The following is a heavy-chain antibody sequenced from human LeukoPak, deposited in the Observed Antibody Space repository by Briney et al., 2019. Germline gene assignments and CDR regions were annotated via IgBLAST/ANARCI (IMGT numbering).Heavy chain of an antibody. CDR1: GGTFTSYD. J-gene: IGHJ4*02. CDR2: INPKSGGT. Sequence: ASVKVSCKASGGTFTSYDINWVRQAPGQGLEWMGWINPKSGGTKYAQKFQGRVTLTGDTSISTDYMEMSSLTSDDTAVYYCARGSGSSWFDYWGQGTLVTVSS. CDR3: ARGSGSSWFDY. V-gene: IGHV1-2*02. D-gene: IGHD6-13*01.